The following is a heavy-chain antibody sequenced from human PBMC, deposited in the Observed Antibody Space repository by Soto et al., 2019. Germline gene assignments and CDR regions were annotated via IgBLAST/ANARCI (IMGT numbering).Heavy chain of an antibody. CDR2: MNPNSGNT. CDR3: ARERTGTTSMDV. J-gene: IGHJ6*02. D-gene: IGHD1-1*01. V-gene: IGHV1-8*01. CDR1: GYTFTSYD. Sequence: QVQLVQSGAEVKKPGASVKVSCKASGYTFTSYDINWVRQATGQGLEWMGWMNPNSGNTGYAQKFQGRVTMTRNTSISTADMELSSLRSEDTAVYYWARERTGTTSMDVWGQGTTVTVSS.